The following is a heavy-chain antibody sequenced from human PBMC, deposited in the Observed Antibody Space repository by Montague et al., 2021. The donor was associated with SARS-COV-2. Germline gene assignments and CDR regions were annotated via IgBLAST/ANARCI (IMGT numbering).Heavy chain of an antibody. CDR2: IHYSGRT. V-gene: IGHV4-39*01. J-gene: IGHJ4*02. CDR3: TRTTDDSALAATF. D-gene: IGHD6-19*01. Sequence: SETLSLTCTVSGGSISSSSYYWGWIRQPPGKGLEWIASIHYSGRTYHNPPLKSRVTMSVDTSKNQFSLKLSSVTAADTAVYYCTRTTDDSALAATFWGQGTLVTVSS. CDR1: GGSISSSSYY.